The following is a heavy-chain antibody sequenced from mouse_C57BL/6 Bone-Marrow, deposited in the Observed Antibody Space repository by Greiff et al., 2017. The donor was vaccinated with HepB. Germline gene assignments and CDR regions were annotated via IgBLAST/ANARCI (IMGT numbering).Heavy chain of an antibody. D-gene: IGHD3-2*02. Sequence: QVQLQQSGAELARPGASVKLSCKASGYTFTSYGMSWVKQRTGQGLEWIGEIYPRSGNTYYNEKFKDKATLTADKSSSTAYMELRSLTSEDSAVFFCARHPYSSGYGYAMDYWGQGTSVTVSS. CDR2: IYPRSGNT. V-gene: IGHV1-81*01. CDR1: GYTFTSYG. J-gene: IGHJ4*01. CDR3: ARHPYSSGYGYAMDY.